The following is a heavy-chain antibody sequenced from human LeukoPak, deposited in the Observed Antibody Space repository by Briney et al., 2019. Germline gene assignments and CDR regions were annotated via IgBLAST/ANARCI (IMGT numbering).Heavy chain of an antibody. J-gene: IGHJ4*02. CDR1: GYTFTSYY. CDR2: INPSGGTT. CDR3: ARGWSGSWRPNFEY. Sequence: ASVRVSCKASGYTFTSYYMHWVGQAPGQGREWIGIINPSGGTTSYAQNFQGRVTMTRDTSTSTVYMELSSLISEDTAVYYCARGWSGSWRPNFEYWGEGTLVTVSS. V-gene: IGHV1-46*01. D-gene: IGHD2-15*01.